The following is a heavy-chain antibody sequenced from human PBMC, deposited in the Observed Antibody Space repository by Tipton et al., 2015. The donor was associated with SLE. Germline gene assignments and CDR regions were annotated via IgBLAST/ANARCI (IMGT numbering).Heavy chain of an antibody. D-gene: IGHD3-3*01. CDR1: GGSISSGGYS. CDR3: ARLPFGVVIIGYFDY. Sequence: GLVKPSETLSLTCAVSGGSISSGGYSWNWVRQPPGKALEWIGYIYRTGTTYYNPSLKSRLTMSVDTSKNQFSLKLSSVTAADTAVYYCARLPFGVVIIGYFDYWGQGTLVTVSS. V-gene: IGHV4-30-2*01. CDR2: IYRTGTT. J-gene: IGHJ4*02.